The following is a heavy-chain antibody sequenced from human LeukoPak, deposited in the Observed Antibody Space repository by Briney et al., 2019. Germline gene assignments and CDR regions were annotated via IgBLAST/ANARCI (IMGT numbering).Heavy chain of an antibody. CDR3: ARHQYRSGPTYHFDY. V-gene: IGHV4-39*01. CDR1: GGSISSSSHS. D-gene: IGHD6-19*01. J-gene: IGHJ4*02. CDR2: MYYSGNT. Sequence: PSETLSLTCTVSGGSISSSSHSWGWIRQPPGKGLEWIGSMYYSGNTYYNSSLKSRLTISVDTSKNQFSLKVTSVTAADTAVYYCARHQYRSGPTYHFDYWGQGTLVTVSS.